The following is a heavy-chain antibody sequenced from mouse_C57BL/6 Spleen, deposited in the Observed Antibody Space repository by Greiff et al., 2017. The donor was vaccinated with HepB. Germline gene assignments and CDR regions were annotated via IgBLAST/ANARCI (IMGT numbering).Heavy chain of an antibody. CDR1: GYAFTNYL. CDR2: INPGSGGT. J-gene: IGHJ3*01. Sequence: VQLQQSGAELVRPGTSVKVSCKASGYAFTNYLIEWVKQRPGQGLEWIGVINPGSGGTNYNEKFKGKATLTADKSSSTAYMQLSSLTSEDSAVYFCARGGSYGSNPAWFAYWGQGTLVTVSA. CDR3: ARGGSYGSNPAWFAY. V-gene: IGHV1-54*01. D-gene: IGHD1-1*01.